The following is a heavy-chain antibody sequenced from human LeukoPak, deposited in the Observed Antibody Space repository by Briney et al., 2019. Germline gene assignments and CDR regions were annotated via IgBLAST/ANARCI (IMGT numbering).Heavy chain of an antibody. CDR2: IYHSGNT. J-gene: IGHJ4*02. Sequence: SETLSLTCTVSGGSISSYYWNWIRQPPGKGLEWIGSIYHSGNTYYNPSLKSRVTISVDTSKNQFSLKLSSVTAADMAVYYCARVGRGELLVLYYFDYWGQGTLVTVSS. CDR1: GGSISSYY. CDR3: ARVGRGELLVLYYFDY. D-gene: IGHD1-26*01. V-gene: IGHV4-38-2*02.